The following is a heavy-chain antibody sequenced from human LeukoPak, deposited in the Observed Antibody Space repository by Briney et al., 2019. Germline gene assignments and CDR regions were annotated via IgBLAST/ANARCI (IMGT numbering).Heavy chain of an antibody. Sequence: SETLSLPCAVYGGSFSGYYWSWIRQPPGKGLEWIGEINHSGSTYYNPSLKSRVTISVDTSKNQFSLKLSSVTAADTAVYYCAIYSGSYGSAWFDPWGQGTLVTVSS. CDR1: GGSFSGYY. V-gene: IGHV4-34*01. CDR2: INHSGST. J-gene: IGHJ5*02. CDR3: AIYSGSYGSAWFDP. D-gene: IGHD1-26*01.